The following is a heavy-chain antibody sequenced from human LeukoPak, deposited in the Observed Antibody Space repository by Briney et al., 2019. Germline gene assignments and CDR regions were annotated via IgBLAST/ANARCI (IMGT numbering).Heavy chain of an antibody. CDR2: IIPIFGTA. V-gene: IGHV1-69*13. CDR1: GGTFSSYA. Sequence: SVKVSCKASGGTFSSYAISWVRQAPGQGLEWMGGIIPIFGTANYAQKFQGRVTITADESTSTAYMELGSLRSEDTAVYYCARASTWIQLWLNYYYYGMDVWGQGTTVTVSS. CDR3: ARASTWIQLWLNYYYYGMDV. J-gene: IGHJ6*02. D-gene: IGHD5-18*01.